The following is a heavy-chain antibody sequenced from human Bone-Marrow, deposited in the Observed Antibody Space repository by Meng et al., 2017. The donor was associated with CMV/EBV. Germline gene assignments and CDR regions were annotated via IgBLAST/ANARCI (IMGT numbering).Heavy chain of an antibody. CDR1: GSTFSSYG. CDR2: IRYDGSNK. D-gene: IGHD4-11*01. Sequence: GESLKISCAASGSTFSSYGMHWVRQAPGKGLEWVAFIRYDGSNKYYADSVKGRFTISRDNSKNTLYLQMNSLRAEDTAVYYCAKDRGTVTTQGTDYWGQGTLVTVSS. CDR3: AKDRGTVTTQGTDY. V-gene: IGHV3-30*02. J-gene: IGHJ4*02.